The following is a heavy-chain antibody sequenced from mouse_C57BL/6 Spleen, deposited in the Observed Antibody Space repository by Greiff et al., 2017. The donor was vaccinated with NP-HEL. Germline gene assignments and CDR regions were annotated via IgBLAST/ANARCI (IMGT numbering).Heavy chain of an antibody. V-gene: IGHV7-3*01. CDR3: ARGGNFLDY. Sequence: EVKLMESGGGLVQPGGSLSLSCAASGFTFTDYYMSWVRQPPGKALEWLGFIRNKANGYTTEYSASVKGRFTISRDNSQSILYLQMNALRAEDSATYYCARGGNFLDYWGQGTTLTVSS. CDR1: GFTFTDYY. J-gene: IGHJ2*01. CDR2: IRNKANGYTT. D-gene: IGHD2-1*01.